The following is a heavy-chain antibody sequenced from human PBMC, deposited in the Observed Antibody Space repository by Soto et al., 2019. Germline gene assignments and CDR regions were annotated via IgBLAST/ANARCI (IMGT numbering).Heavy chain of an antibody. CDR3: ARQAGRELIDY. CDR2: VYPGDSDT. Sequence: PGESLKISCKASGYTFTKFWIGWVRQMPGKGLEWMAIVYPGDSDTRYNPSLQGQVTVSADKSINTAYLQWNGLNASDTAIYYCARQAGRELIDYWGQGTLVTVSS. D-gene: IGHD1-26*01. CDR1: GYTFTKFW. J-gene: IGHJ4*02. V-gene: IGHV5-51*01.